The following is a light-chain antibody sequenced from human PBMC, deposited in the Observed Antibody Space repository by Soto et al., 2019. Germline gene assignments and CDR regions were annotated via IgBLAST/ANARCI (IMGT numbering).Light chain of an antibody. CDR1: SSDVGSYDY. CDR2: EVS. J-gene: IGLJ2*01. V-gene: IGLV2-14*01. Sequence: QSVLTQPASVSGSPGQSITISCTGTSSDVGSYDYVSWYQQHPGKAPKLMIYEVSNRPSGVSNRFSGSKSGNTASLTISGLQAEDEAYYYCSSYTTSTSFILFGGGTKLTVL. CDR3: SSYTTSTSFIL.